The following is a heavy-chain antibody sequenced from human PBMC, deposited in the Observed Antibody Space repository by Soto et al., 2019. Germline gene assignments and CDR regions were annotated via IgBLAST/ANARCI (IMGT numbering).Heavy chain of an antibody. D-gene: IGHD3-10*01. CDR1: GGSISSGGYY. V-gene: IGHV4-31*03. CDR2: IYYSGST. J-gene: IGHJ6*04. Sequence: SETLSLTCTVSGGSISSGGYYWSWIRQHPGKGLEWIGYIYYSGSTYYNPSLKSRVTISVDTSKNQFSLKLSSVTAADTAVYYCARDRGPRHPASMDVWGKGTTVTVSS. CDR3: ARDRGPRHPASMDV.